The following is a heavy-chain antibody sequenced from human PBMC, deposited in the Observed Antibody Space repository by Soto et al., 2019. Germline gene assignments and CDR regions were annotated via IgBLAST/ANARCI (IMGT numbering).Heavy chain of an antibody. Sequence: SVNVSFKASGGTFSSYAISWVRQAPGQGLEWMGGIIPIFGTANYAQKFQGRVTITADESTSTAYMELSSLRSEDTDVYYCARVRYYYGPGISPSPYYAYGMDVWG. CDR1: GGTFSSYA. CDR2: IIPIFGTA. D-gene: IGHD3-10*01. J-gene: IGHJ6*02. CDR3: ARVRYYYGPGISPSPYYAYGMDV. V-gene: IGHV1-69*13.